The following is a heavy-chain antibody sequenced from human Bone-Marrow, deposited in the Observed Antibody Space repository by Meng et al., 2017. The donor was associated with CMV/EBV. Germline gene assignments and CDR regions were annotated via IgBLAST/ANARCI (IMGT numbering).Heavy chain of an antibody. V-gene: IGHV3-48*03. J-gene: IGHJ3*02. D-gene: IGHD2/OR15-2a*01. CDR2: ISSSGSTR. CDR1: GFSFSSYE. CDR3: TREGIYADTGDAFEI. Sequence: GESLKISCAASGFSFSSYEMNWVRQAPGKGLEWGSYISSSGSTRYYGDSVRGRFTISRDNAENSLYLQMNSLRAEDTAVYYCTREGIYADTGDAFEIWGQGTMVTVSS.